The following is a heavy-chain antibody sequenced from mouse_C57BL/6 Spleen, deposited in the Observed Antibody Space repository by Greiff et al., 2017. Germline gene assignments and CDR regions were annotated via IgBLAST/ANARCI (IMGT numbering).Heavy chain of an antibody. CDR1: GYSFTSSY. CDR3: AREGLTGTGYFDV. V-gene: IGHV1-66*01. Sequence: VQLQQSGPELVKPGASVKISCKASGYSFTSSYIHWVKQRPGQGLGWIGWIYPGSGNTKYNEKFKGKATLTADTSSSTAYMQLSSLTSEDSAVYYCAREGLTGTGYFDVWGTGTTVTVSS. CDR2: IYPGSGNT. J-gene: IGHJ1*03. D-gene: IGHD4-1*01.